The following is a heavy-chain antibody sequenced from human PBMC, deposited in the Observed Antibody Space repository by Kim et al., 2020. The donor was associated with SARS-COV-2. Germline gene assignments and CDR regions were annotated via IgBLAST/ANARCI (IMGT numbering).Heavy chain of an antibody. CDR1: GGSFSGYY. CDR3: ARGGVTMVREPYYYYYYG. CDR2: INHSGST. V-gene: IGHV4-34*01. D-gene: IGHD3-10*01. Sequence: SETLSLTCAVYGGSFSGYYWSWIRQPPGKGLEWIGEINHSGSTNYNPSLKSRVTISVDTSKNQFSLKLSSVTAADTAVYYCARGGVTMVREPYYYYYYG. J-gene: IGHJ6*01.